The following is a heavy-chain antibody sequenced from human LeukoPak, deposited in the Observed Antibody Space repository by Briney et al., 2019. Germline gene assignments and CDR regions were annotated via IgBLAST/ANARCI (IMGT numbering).Heavy chain of an antibody. Sequence: PGGSLRLSCAVPGVSFSSYAVGWVRQTPGKGLQLVSTITGGGDSTFYADSVNGRFTVSRDNSKNTLYLQMSSLRADDTALYYCAFGPHQQWLLADYWGQGTLVTVSS. CDR1: GVSFSSYA. CDR3: AFGPHQQWLLADY. CDR2: ITGGGDST. D-gene: IGHD6-19*01. V-gene: IGHV3-23*01. J-gene: IGHJ4*02.